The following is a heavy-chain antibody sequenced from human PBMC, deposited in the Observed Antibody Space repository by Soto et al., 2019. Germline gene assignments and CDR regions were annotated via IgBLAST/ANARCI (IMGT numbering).Heavy chain of an antibody. CDR1: GGTFSSYT. CDR3: ETSAYCGGDCYSGEGDAFDI. CDR2: IIPILGIA. J-gene: IGHJ3*02. V-gene: IGHV1-69*02. Sequence: QVQLVQSGAEVKKPGSSVKVSCKASGGTFSSYTISWVRQAPGQGLEWMGRIIPILGIANYAQKFQGRVTITADKSKRTAYLELSRLRSEDTAVYYCETSAYCGGDCYSGEGDAFDIWGQGTMVTVSS. D-gene: IGHD2-21*02.